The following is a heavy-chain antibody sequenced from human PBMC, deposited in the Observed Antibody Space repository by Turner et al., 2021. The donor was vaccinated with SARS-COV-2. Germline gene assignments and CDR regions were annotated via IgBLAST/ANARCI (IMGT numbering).Heavy chain of an antibody. CDR3: ASQQLFGYYFDH. CDR2: IYYRGSR. D-gene: IGHD6-13*01. CDR1: CGSFSSGDYY. V-gene: IGHV4-30-4*01. J-gene: IGHJ4*02. Sequence: QVQLQESGPGLVKPSQTLSLTCAVSCGSFSSGDYYWTWIRQPPGKGLKWIGYIYYRGSRFYNPSLKSRVTISLDTSKNQFSLKLSSVTAADTAVYYCASQQLFGYYFDHWGQGTLVTVSS.